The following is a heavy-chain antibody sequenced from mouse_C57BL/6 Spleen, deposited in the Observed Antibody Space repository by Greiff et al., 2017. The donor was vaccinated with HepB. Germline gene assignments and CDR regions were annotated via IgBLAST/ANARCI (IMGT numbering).Heavy chain of an antibody. D-gene: IGHD2-1*01. V-gene: IGHV1-18*01. Sequence: EVKLMESGPELVKPGASVKIPCKASGYTFTDYNMDWVKQSHGKSLEWIGDINPNNGGTIYNQKFKGKATLTVDKSSSTAYMELRSLTSEDTAVYYCARFGNYGFYAMDYWGQGTSVTVSS. CDR1: GYTFTDYN. CDR3: ARFGNYGFYAMDY. J-gene: IGHJ4*01. CDR2: INPNNGGT.